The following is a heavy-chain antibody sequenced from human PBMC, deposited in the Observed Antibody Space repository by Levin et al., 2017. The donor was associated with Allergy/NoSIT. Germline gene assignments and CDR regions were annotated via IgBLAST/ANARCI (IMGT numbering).Heavy chain of an antibody. CDR3: ARCLVGATPRSAFDI. V-gene: IGHV3-30*01. Sequence: LSLTCAASRFTFSRYAMYWVRQAPGKGLEWAASISHDGSNKFYADSVKGRFTISRDNSKNTLSLQMNSLKIDDTAVYYCARCLVGATPRSAFDIWGQGTKVTVSS. J-gene: IGHJ3*02. CDR1: RFTFSRYA. CDR2: ISHDGSNK. D-gene: IGHD1-26*01.